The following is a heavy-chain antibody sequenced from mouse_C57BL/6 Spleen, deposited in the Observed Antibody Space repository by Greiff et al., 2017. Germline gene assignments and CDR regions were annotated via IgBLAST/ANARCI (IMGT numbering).Heavy chain of an antibody. V-gene: IGHV1-64*01. D-gene: IGHD1-1*01. CDR1: GYTFTSYW. Sequence: QVQLQQPGAELVKPGASVKLSCKASGYTFTSYWMHWVKQRPGQGLEWIGMIHPNSGSTNYNEKFKSKATLTVDKSSSTAYMQLSSLTSEDSAVYDCARYQNYYGCGGRYDGAIDYWGQGTTLTVSS. CDR2: IHPNSGST. J-gene: IGHJ4*01. CDR3: ARYQNYYGCGGRYDGAIDY.